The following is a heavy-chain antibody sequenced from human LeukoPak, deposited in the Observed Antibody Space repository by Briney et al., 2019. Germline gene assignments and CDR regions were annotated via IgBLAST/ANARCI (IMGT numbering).Heavy chain of an antibody. CDR2: ISLYNGNT. CDR1: GYIFSSYD. Sequence: ASVKVSCKASGYIFSSYDITWVRQAPGQGLEWMGWISLYNGNTNYAQKIQGRVTMTTDTSTSTAYMELRSLRSDGTAVYYCARNRGGMEGGLFYMDVWGKGTTVTVSS. J-gene: IGHJ6*03. D-gene: IGHD3-10*01. CDR3: ARNRGGMEGGLFYMDV. V-gene: IGHV1-18*01.